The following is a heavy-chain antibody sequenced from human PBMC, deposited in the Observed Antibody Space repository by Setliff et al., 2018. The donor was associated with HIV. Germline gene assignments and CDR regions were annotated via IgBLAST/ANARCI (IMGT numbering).Heavy chain of an antibody. V-gene: IGHV1-69*06. CDR3: AREYYYDSSGYYPRREWFDP. Sequence: SVKVSCKASGGTFSSYAISWVRQAPGQGLEWMGGIIPIFGTANYAQKFQGRVTITADKSTSTAYMELSSLRSEDTAVYYCAREYYYDSSGYYPRREWFDPWGQGTLVTVSS. CDR1: GGTFSSYA. CDR2: IIPIFGTA. D-gene: IGHD3-22*01. J-gene: IGHJ5*02.